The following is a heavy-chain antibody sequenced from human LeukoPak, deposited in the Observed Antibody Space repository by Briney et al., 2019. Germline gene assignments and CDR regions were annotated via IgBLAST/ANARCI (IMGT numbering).Heavy chain of an antibody. CDR1: GYTFTSYG. V-gene: IGHV1-18*01. D-gene: IGHD3-3*01. J-gene: IGHJ4*02. Sequence: ASVKVSCKASGYTFTSYGISWVRQAPGQGLEWMGWISAYNGNTNYAQKLQGRVTMTTDTSTSTAYMELRSLRSDDTAVYYCARRGDDLWSGSTKYYFDYWGQGTLVTVSS. CDR3: ARRGDDLWSGSTKYYFDY. CDR2: ISAYNGNT.